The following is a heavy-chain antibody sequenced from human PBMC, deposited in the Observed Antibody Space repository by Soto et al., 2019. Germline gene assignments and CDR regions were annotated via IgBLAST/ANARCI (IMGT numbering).Heavy chain of an antibody. CDR2: INTDGSVA. V-gene: IGHV3-74*03. CDR3: VRDMQLWRLDS. CDR1: GLTFRSYW. D-gene: IGHD2-21*01. J-gene: IGHJ4*02. Sequence: GGSLRLSCAASGLTFRSYWMHWVRQAPGKGLVWVSRINTDGSVAMYVDSVKGRFTISRDNAKNTLYLHMNSLRAEDTAVYYCVRDMQLWRLDSWAQGTLVTVSS.